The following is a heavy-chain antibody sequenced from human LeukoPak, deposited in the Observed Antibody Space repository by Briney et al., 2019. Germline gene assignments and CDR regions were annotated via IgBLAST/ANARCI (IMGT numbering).Heavy chain of an antibody. CDR3: ARDGRFPPEVLPRYFDY. CDR1: GGSVSSGSYY. CDR2: IYYSGST. V-gene: IGHV4-39*07. D-gene: IGHD1-26*01. Sequence: SETLSLTCTVSGGSVSSGSYYWGWIRQPPGKGLEWIGNIYYSGSTYYNLSLKSRVTISVETSKNQFSLKLNSVTAADTAVYYCARDGRFPPEVLPRYFDYWGQGTLVTVSS. J-gene: IGHJ4*02.